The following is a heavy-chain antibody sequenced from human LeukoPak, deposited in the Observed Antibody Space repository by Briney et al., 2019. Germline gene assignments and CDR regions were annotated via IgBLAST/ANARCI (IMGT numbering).Heavy chain of an antibody. CDR1: GYTLPQLS. V-gene: IGHV1-24*01. Sequence: ASVKVSCKVSGYTLPQLSLHWLRQAPGKGLERMGGVDHEDGETIYAQKFQGRVTMTEDTSTDTAYMELSSLRSEDTAVYYCATDKRNYYDSIGYVYRYWGQGTLVTVSS. J-gene: IGHJ4*02. CDR3: ATDKRNYYDSIGYVYRY. D-gene: IGHD3-22*01. CDR2: VDHEDGET.